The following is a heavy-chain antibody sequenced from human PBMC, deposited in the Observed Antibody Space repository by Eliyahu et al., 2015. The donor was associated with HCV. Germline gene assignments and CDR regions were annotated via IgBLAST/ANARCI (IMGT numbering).Heavy chain of an antibody. V-gene: IGHV4-59*01. CDR3: ARYDFWSGYYYFDY. J-gene: IGHJ4*02. CDR2: IYYSGST. CDR1: GGSISSYY. D-gene: IGHD3-3*01. Sequence: QVQLQESGPGLVKPSETLSLTCTVSGGSISSYYWSWIRQPPGKGLEWIGYIYYSGSTNYNPSLKSRVTISVDTSKNQFSLKVSSVTAADTAVYYCARYDFWSGYYYFDYWGQGTLVTVSS.